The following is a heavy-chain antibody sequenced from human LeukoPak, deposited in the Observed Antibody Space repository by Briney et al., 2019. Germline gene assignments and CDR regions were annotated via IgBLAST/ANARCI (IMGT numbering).Heavy chain of an antibody. Sequence: PGGSLRLSCAASGFTFSTYSMNWVRQAPGKGLEWVSYISSSSRTIYYPDSVKGRFTISGDNAKNSLYLQMNSLRAEDTAVYYCARGDAVLSYWGQGTLVTVSS. J-gene: IGHJ4*02. CDR3: ARGDAVLSY. CDR2: ISSSSRTI. CDR1: GFTFSTYS. D-gene: IGHD2-15*01. V-gene: IGHV3-48*01.